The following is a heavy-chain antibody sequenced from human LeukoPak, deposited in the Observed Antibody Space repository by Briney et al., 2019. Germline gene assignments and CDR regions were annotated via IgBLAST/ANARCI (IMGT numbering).Heavy chain of an antibody. CDR2: IRYDGSNK. Sequence: GGSLRLSCAQSGFTFSIYGRHWVSQAPGKGLEWVAFIRYDGSNKYYADSVKGRFTISRDNSKTTLYVQMNSLRAEDTAVHYCANAPVRSSSYLSLLDPWGQGTLVTVSS. CDR1: GFTFSIYG. V-gene: IGHV3-30*02. D-gene: IGHD6-13*01. CDR3: ANAPVRSSSYLSLLDP. J-gene: IGHJ5*02.